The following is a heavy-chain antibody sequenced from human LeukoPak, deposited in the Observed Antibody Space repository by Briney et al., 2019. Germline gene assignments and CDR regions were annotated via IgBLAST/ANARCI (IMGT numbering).Heavy chain of an antibody. CDR3: ARRSSGNTLDY. CDR1: GYTFTSYG. Sequence: GASVKVSCKASGYTFTSYGISWVRQAPGQGLEWMGWISAYNGNTNYAQKLQGQVTISADKSISTAYLQWSSLKASDTAMYYCARRSSGNTLDYWGQGTLVTVSS. CDR2: ISAYNGNT. V-gene: IGHV1-18*01. D-gene: IGHD3-22*01. J-gene: IGHJ4*02.